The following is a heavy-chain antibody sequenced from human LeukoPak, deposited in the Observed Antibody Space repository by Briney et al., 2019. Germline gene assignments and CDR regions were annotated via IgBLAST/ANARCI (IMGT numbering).Heavy chain of an antibody. CDR2: IGSSISTI. CDR1: GFPFSSYS. D-gene: IGHD4-23*01. J-gene: IGHJ4*02. V-gene: IGHV3-48*02. Sequence: GGSLRLPCAASGFPFSSYSMNWVRQAPGKGLEWVSYIGSSISTIYYAVSVKGRFTISRDNAKNSLYLQMNSLRDEDTAVYYCARHDYGGNSGDYWGQGTLVTVSS. CDR3: ARHDYGGNSGDY.